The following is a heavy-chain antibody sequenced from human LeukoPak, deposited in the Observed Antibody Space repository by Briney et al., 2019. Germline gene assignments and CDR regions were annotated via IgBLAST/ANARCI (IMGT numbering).Heavy chain of an antibody. CDR1: EFTFSNDS. V-gene: IGHV3-21*01. CDR2: ISRSSAYI. Sequence: GGSLRLSCAASEFTFSNDSVSWVRQAPGKGLEWVSSISRSSAYIYYADSVKGRFTISRDKAKNSVYLFMNSLRAEDTAVYYCASLYYDFWSGYIDYWGQGTLVTVSS. D-gene: IGHD3-3*01. J-gene: IGHJ4*02. CDR3: ASLYYDFWSGYIDY.